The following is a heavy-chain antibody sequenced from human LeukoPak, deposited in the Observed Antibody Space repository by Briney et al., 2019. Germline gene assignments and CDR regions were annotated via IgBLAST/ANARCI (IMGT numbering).Heavy chain of an antibody. CDR1: GGSISSGSYY. D-gene: IGHD3-10*01. V-gene: IGHV4-61*02. CDR2: IFTSGST. Sequence: SETLSLTCTVSGGSISSGSYYWSWIRQPAGEGLEWIGRIFTSGSTNYNPSLKSRVTISLDTSKNQFSLKLSSVTAADTAVYYCARVPRALYYFDYWGQGTLVTVSS. CDR3: ARVPRALYYFDY. J-gene: IGHJ4*02.